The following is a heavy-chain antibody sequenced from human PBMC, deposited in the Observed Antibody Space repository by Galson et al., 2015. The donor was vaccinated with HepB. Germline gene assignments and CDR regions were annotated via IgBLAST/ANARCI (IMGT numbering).Heavy chain of an antibody. CDR3: ARVPLRDGYNHPLDY. V-gene: IGHV1-46*03. Sequence: SVKVSCKASGYTFTSYYMHWVRQAPGQGLEWMGIINPSGGSTSYAQKFQGRVTMTRDTSTSTVYMELSSLRSEDTAVYYCARVPLRDGYNHPLDYWGQGTLVTVSS. CDR2: INPSGGST. J-gene: IGHJ4*02. D-gene: IGHD5-24*01. CDR1: GYTFTSYY.